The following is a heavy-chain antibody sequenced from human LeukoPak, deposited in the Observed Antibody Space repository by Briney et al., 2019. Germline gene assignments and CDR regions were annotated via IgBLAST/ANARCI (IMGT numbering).Heavy chain of an antibody. D-gene: IGHD7-27*01. CDR3: ATESGDRAFDI. CDR1: GFTFRSYS. CDR2: VSSSGSFI. V-gene: IGHV3-21*01. Sequence: GGSLRLSCAASGFTFRSYSMNWVRQTPGEGLEWVSSVSSSGSFISDADSVKGRFTISRDNAKNSMYLQMNSLRAEDTAIYFCATESGDRAFDIWGQGTVVTVSS. J-gene: IGHJ3*02.